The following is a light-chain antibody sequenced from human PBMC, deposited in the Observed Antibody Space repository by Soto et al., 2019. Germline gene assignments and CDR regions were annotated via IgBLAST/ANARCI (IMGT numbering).Light chain of an antibody. CDR3: AAWDDSLSGPNWV. CDR2: RNN. V-gene: IGLV1-47*01. J-gene: IGLJ3*02. CDR1: SSNIGSNH. Sequence: QSVLTQPPSASGTPGQRVTISCSGSSSNIGSNHVYWYQQLPGTAPKLLIYRNNQRPSGVTDRFSGSKSGTSASLAISGLRSEDEADYYCAAWDDSLSGPNWVFGGGTKVTV.